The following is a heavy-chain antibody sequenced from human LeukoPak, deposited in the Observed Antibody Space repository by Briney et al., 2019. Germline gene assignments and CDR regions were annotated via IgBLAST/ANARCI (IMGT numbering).Heavy chain of an antibody. D-gene: IGHD4-17*01. CDR2: TRNKANSYTT. Sequence: GGSQRLSCAASGFTFSDHYMDWVRQAPGKGLEWVGRTRNKANSYTTEYAASVKGRLTISRDDSKNSLYLQMNSLKTEDTAVYYCARAPYGDYGYYFDYWGQGTLVTVSS. J-gene: IGHJ4*02. CDR1: GFTFSDHY. CDR3: ARAPYGDYGYYFDY. V-gene: IGHV3-72*01.